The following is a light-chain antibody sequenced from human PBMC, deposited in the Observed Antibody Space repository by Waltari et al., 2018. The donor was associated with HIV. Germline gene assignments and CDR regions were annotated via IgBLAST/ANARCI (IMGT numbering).Light chain of an antibody. CDR2: GNV. V-gene: IGLV1-40*01. CDR3: QSYDSSLSGSV. Sequence: QSVLTPPPSVSGAPGQRVTISCTGSRSNIGAGYAVHWYQQFPGSAPKLLINGNVNRPSGVPDRFSDSKSGTSASLAITGLQAEDEADYYCQSYDSSLSGSVFGGGTKLTVL. J-gene: IGLJ3*02. CDR1: RSNIGAGYA.